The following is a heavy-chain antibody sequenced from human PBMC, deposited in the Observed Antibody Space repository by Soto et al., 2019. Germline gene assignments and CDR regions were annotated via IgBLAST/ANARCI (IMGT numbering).Heavy chain of an antibody. Sequence: GGSLRLSCAASGFTFRNCAMNWVRQAPGRGLEWVSTISNSGSTYYADAVKGRFTISRDISKNTLYLQMSSLRADDTALYYCAKDGGGYCSSTGSLYYFDPGGRGTRAPVP. CDR3: AKDGGGYCSSTGSLYYFDP. V-gene: IGHV3-23*01. D-gene: IGHD2-2*01. J-gene: IGHJ4*02. CDR2: ISNSGST. CDR1: GFTFRNCA.